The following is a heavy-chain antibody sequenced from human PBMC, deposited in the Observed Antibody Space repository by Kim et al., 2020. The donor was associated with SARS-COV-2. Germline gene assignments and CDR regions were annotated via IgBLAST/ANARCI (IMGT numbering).Heavy chain of an antibody. CDR3: AIGDLDSPVTNAGINNNHYYYYMDI. V-gene: IGHV1-69*04. Sequence: SVKVSCKASGGTFSSYAINWVRQAPGHGLEWMGRIIPLMDMADYAQTFQGRVKITAGESTNTAYMELSSLRSEDTAVYYCAIGDLDSPVTNAGINNNHYYYYMDIWGKGTTVTVSS. CDR1: GGTFSSYA. D-gene: IGHD2-8*01. J-gene: IGHJ6*03. CDR2: IIPLMDMA.